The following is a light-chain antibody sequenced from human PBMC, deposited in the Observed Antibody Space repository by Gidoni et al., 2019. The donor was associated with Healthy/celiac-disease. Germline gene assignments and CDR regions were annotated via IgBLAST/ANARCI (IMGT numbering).Light chain of an antibody. CDR3: QQSYSTPT. J-gene: IGKJ4*01. CDR1: QSISSY. Sequence: DIQMTQSPSSLSATVGDRVTITCRASQSISSYLNWYQQKPGKATKLLLYAASRLQSGVPSRFSGSGSGTDFTLTISSLQPEDFATYYCQQSYSTPTFGGGTKVEIK. CDR2: AAS. V-gene: IGKV1-39*01.